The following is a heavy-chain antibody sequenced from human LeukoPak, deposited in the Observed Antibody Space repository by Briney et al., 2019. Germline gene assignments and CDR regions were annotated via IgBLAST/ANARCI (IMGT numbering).Heavy chain of an antibody. D-gene: IGHD1-26*01. V-gene: IGHV3-66*01. J-gene: IGHJ6*02. CDR2: IYSGGST. CDR3: ARVPRYSGSYLGNYYYGMDV. CDR1: GFTVSSNY. Sequence: GGSLRLSCAASGFTVSSNYMSWVRQAPGKGLEWVSVIYSGGSTYYADSVKGRFTISRDNSKNTLYLQMNSLRAEDTAVYYCARVPRYSGSYLGNYYYGMDVWGQGTTVTVSS.